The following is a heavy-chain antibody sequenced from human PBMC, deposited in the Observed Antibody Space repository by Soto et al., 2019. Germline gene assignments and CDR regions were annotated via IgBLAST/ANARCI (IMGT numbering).Heavy chain of an antibody. J-gene: IGHJ6*02. CDR3: ANIVVTIRAYQFYYGMDV. CDR2: IIPFLNIS. D-gene: IGHD2-21*01. V-gene: IGHV1-69*02. Sequence: QVQLVQSGAEVKKPGSSVKVSCKASGGTFSNYVLSWVRQAPGQGLEWMGRIIPFLNISSFAQKFQGRVTITADEPTRPAYMELSSMRSEDSAVYCCANIVVTIRAYQFYYGMDVWGQGTAVTVSS. CDR1: GGTFSNYV.